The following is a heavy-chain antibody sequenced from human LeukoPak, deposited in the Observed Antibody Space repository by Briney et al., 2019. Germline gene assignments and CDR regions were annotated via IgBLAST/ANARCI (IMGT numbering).Heavy chain of an antibody. CDR1: GFTFSSYA. CDR2: ISSNGGST. D-gene: IGHD3-16*02. CDR3: ARDGLITFGGVIARNWFDP. J-gene: IGHJ5*02. V-gene: IGHV3-64*01. Sequence: PGGSLRLSCAASGFTFSSYAMHWVRQAPGKGLEYVSAISSNGGSTYYAHSVKGRFTISRDNSKNTLYLQMGSLRAEDMAVYYCARDGLITFGGVIARNWFDPWGQGTLVTVSS.